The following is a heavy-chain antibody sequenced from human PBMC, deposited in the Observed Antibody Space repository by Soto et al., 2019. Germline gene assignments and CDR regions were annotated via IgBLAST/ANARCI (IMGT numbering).Heavy chain of an antibody. D-gene: IGHD4-4*01. CDR3: AKCFRNYAADNFDN. V-gene: IGHV3-23*01. Sequence: EVQLLESGGGLVQPGGSLRLSCAASGFTFNNYAMSWVRQAPGKGLEWVSTITGGGAGTYYADSVKGRFTISRDNSNNTLYLQMNSLRVEDTARYYCAKCFRNYAADNFDNWGQGTLVTVSS. CDR1: GFTFNNYA. CDR2: ITGGGAGT. J-gene: IGHJ4*02.